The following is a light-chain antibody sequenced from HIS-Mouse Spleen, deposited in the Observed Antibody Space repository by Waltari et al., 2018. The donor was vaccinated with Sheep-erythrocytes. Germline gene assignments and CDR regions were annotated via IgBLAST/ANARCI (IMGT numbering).Light chain of an antibody. CDR2: EGS. CDR3: CSYAGSSTPWV. Sequence: QSALTQPASVSGSPGQSITISCPGTSSDFGSYNLFSWYQQHPGKAPKRMIYEGSKRPSGVSNRFSGSKSGNTASLTISGLQAEDEADYYCCSYAGSSTPWVFGGGTKLTVL. V-gene: IGLV2-23*01. CDR1: SSDFGSYNL. J-gene: IGLJ3*02.